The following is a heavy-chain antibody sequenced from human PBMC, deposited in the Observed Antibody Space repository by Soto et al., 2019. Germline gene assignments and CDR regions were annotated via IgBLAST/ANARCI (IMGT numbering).Heavy chain of an antibody. V-gene: IGHV1-69*01. CDR2: IIRIFHTS. Sequence: QVQLVQSGAEVKKPGSSVKVSCKASGGTFSSYAFSWVRQAPGQGLEWMGGIIRIFHTSTYAQKFQGRVTITADESTSTAYMELISLRSDDTAVDYCVHRRDGYNSAFFDYWGQGTLVTVSS. CDR3: VHRRDGYNSAFFDY. D-gene: IGHD5-12*01. CDR1: GGTFSSYA. J-gene: IGHJ4*02.